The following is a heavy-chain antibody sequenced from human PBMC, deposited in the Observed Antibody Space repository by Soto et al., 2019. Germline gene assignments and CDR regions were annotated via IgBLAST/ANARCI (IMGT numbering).Heavy chain of an antibody. V-gene: IGHV3-23*01. CDR1: GFTFSSYA. CDR3: AKVRVPMVRGVHYFDY. CDR2: ISGSGGST. D-gene: IGHD3-10*01. Sequence: GGSLRLSCAASGFTFSSYAMSWVRQAPGKGLEWVSAISGSGGSTYYADSVKGRFTISRDNSKNTLYLQMNSLRAEDTAVYYCAKVRVPMVRGVHYFDYWGQGTLVTVSS. J-gene: IGHJ4*02.